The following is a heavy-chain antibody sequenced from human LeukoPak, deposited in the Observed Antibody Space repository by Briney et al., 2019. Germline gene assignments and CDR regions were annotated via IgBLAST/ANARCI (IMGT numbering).Heavy chain of an antibody. J-gene: IGHJ5*02. Sequence: GASLKISCKGSGYSFTSYWIGWVRQLPGKGLEWMGIIYPGDSDTRYSPSFQGQVTISADKSISTAYLQWSSLKASDTAMYYCARLGYSGYDYRNNWFDPWGQGTLVTVSS. V-gene: IGHV5-51*01. D-gene: IGHD5-12*01. CDR1: GYSFTSYW. CDR2: IYPGDSDT. CDR3: ARLGYSGYDYRNNWFDP.